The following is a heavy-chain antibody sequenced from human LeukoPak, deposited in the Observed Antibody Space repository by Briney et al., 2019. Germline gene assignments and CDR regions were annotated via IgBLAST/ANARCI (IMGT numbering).Heavy chain of an antibody. CDR1: GFTFSSYA. D-gene: IGHD6-13*01. CDR3: AKGHLPNSSSWSDY. J-gene: IGHJ4*02. CDR2: ISGSGGST. V-gene: IGHV3-23*01. Sequence: GGSLRLSCAASGFTFSSYAMSWVRQAPGKGLEWVSAISGSGGSTYYADSVKGRFTISRDNSKNTLHLQMNSLRAEDTAVYYCAKGHLPNSSSWSDYWGQGTLVTVSS.